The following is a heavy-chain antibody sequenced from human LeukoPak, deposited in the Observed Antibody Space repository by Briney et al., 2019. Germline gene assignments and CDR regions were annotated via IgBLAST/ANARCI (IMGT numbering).Heavy chain of an antibody. V-gene: IGHV3-48*01. CDR1: GFTFSTYS. Sequence: GGSLRLSCAASGFTFSTYSMNWVRQAPGKGLEWVSYISGGSSTIYYADSVKGRITISRDNSKNTLYLQMNSLRAEDTAVYYCAKGRYESSGFNWAAWGQGTLVTVSS. CDR3: AKGRYESSGFNWAA. CDR2: ISGGSSTI. J-gene: IGHJ4*02. D-gene: IGHD3-22*01.